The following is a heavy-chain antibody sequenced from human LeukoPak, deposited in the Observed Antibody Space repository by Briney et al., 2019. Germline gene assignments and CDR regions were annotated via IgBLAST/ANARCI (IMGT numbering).Heavy chain of an antibody. CDR3: ENGPGPSINFG. D-gene: IGHD2-2*01. CDR2: TSGSGGST. Sequence: PGGSLRLSCAASGFSFSSNAMSWVRQPPGKGLEWVSATSGSGGSTEYADSLKRRFTISRHNYQNTLYLQMNTLSAEHTPVYHCENGPGPSINFGWRQRTLVTVSS. J-gene: IGHJ4*02. CDR1: GFSFSSNA. V-gene: IGHV3-23*01.